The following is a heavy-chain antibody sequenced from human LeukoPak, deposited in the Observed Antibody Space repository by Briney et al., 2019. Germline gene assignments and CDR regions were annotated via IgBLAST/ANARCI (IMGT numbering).Heavy chain of an antibody. Sequence: PGGSLRLSCAASGFTFSDYSLHWVRQAPGKGLEWVALISYNGNNEYYADSVKGRFTISRDSSKNTLYLQMNSLRVEDTAMYHCARRMDYIDYWGQGTLVTVSS. D-gene: IGHD2-8*01. CDR3: ARRMDYIDY. J-gene: IGHJ4*02. CDR1: GFTFSDYS. CDR2: ISYNGNNE. V-gene: IGHV3-30-3*01.